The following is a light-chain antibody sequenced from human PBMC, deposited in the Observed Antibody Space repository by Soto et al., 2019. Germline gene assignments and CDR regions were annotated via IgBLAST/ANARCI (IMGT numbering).Light chain of an antibody. CDR1: ISDVGGYNY. Sequence: QSVLTQPASVSGSPGQSIAISCTGTISDVGGYNYVSWYQQHPGKAPKLIIYEVSNRPSGVSNRFSGSKSDNTASLTISGLQAEDEADYYCYSHTSSRTWVFGGGTKVTVL. CDR2: EVS. J-gene: IGLJ3*02. CDR3: YSHTSSRTWV. V-gene: IGLV2-14*01.